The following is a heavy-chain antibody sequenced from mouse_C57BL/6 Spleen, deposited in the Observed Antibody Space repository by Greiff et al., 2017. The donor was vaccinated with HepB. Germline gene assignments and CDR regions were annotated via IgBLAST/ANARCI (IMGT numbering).Heavy chain of an antibody. CDR1: GYTFTSYW. V-gene: IGHV1-64*01. J-gene: IGHJ4*01. CDR2: IHPNSGST. CDR3: ARERLLRGYAMDY. Sequence: QVQLQQPGAELVKPGASVKLSCKASGYTFTSYWMHWVKQRPGQGLEWIGMIHPNSGSTNYNEKFKSKATLTVDKSSSTAYMQLSSLTSEDSAVYYCARERLLRGYAMDYWGQGTSVTVSS.